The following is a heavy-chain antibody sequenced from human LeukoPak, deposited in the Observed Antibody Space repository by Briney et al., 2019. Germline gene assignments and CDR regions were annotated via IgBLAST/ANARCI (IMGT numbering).Heavy chain of an antibody. Sequence: SETLSLTCTVSGGSISSSSYYWGWIRQPPGKGLEWIGSIYYSGSTYYNPSLKSRVTISVDTSKNQFSLKLSSVTAADTAVYYCARDIYGSGSNNWFDPWGQGTLVTVSS. CDR2: IYYSGST. D-gene: IGHD3-10*01. V-gene: IGHV4-39*07. CDR1: GGSISSSSYY. J-gene: IGHJ5*02. CDR3: ARDIYGSGSNNWFDP.